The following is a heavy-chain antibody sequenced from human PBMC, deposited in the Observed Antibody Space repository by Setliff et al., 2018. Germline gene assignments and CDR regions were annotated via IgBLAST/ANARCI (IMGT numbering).Heavy chain of an antibody. V-gene: IGHV4-38-2*02. J-gene: IGHJ3*02. D-gene: IGHD3-22*01. CDR2: ISHSGST. CDR1: GYSISSGHY. CDR3: ATHAPNYYDSSGYYLRAFDI. Sequence: PSETLSLTCTVSGYSISSGHYWGWTRQPPGKGLEWIGSISHSGSTYYNPSLRSRVTISVDTSKNQFSLKLSSVTAADTAVYYCATHAPNYYDSSGYYLRAFDIWGQGTMVTVSS.